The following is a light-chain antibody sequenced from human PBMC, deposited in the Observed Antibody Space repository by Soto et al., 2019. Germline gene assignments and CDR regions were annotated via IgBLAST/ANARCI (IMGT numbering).Light chain of an antibody. CDR2: RAS. CDR1: QTIYSN. J-gene: IGKJ1*01. CDR3: QQYQNLWT. V-gene: IGKV3-15*01. Sequence: IMMTQSPATLSVSLGERATLSCRAGQTIYSNVAWYQQRPGQAPRLLIYRASTRATGVPARFSGSGSGTEFTLNISSLQSEDFAIYYCQQYQNLWTFGQGTXV.